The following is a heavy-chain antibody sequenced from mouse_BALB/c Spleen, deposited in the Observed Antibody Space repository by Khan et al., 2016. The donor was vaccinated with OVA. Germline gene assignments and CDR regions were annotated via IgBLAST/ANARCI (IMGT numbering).Heavy chain of an antibody. CDR2: ISYNGST. D-gene: IGHD1-2*01. Sequence: EVKLLESGPGLVKPSQSLSLTCTVTGYSITTNYAWDWIRQLPGNNLEWLGYISYNGSTSYNPSFKNRLSITPEHSKNQFFLQLNSVTTDDTTTYCCARKNYYGCAVDYWGQGTSVTVSA. J-gene: IGHJ4*01. V-gene: IGHV3-2*02. CDR1: GYSITTNYA. CDR3: ARKNYYGCAVDY.